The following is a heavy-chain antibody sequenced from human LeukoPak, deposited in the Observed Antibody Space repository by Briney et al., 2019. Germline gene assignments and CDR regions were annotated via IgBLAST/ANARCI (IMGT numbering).Heavy chain of an antibody. CDR3: AKDGFPGVWLVSYFDY. CDR2: ISWNSGSI. CDR1: GFTFDDYA. Sequence: GGSLRLSCAASGFTFDDYAMHWVRQAPGKGLEWVSGISWNSGSIGYADSVKGRFTISRDNAKNSLYLQMNSLRAEDTALYYCAKDGFPGVWLVSYFDYWGQGTLVTVSS. J-gene: IGHJ4*02. D-gene: IGHD6-19*01. V-gene: IGHV3-9*01.